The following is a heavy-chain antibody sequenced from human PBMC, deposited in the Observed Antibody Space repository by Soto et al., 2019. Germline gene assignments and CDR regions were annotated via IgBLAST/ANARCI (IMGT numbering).Heavy chain of an antibody. V-gene: IGHV3-33*01. D-gene: IGHD3-9*01. J-gene: IGHJ6*02. CDR1: GFIVSSYG. CDR2: IWYDGSNK. CDR3: AREIRHYDILTGYTAYYYYGMDV. Sequence: GGSLRLSCAASGFIVSSYGMHWVRQAPGKGLEWVAVIWYDGSNKYYADSVKGRFTISRDNSKNTLYLQMNSLRAEDTAVYYCAREIRHYDILTGYTAYYYYGMDVWGQGTTVTVSS.